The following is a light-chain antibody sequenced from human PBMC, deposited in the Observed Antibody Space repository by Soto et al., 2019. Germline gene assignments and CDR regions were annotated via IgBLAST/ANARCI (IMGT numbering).Light chain of an antibody. CDR1: QSVSNH. J-gene: IGKJ1*01. Sequence: IVLTQSPATLSLSPGARATRSCRAGQSVSNHLAWYQQKPGQAPRLLIYDTFNRATGIPARFSGSGSGTDFTLTISSLEPEDLAVYFCVQRSTWPRTSGQGTKVEIK. V-gene: IGKV3-11*01. CDR3: VQRSTWPRT. CDR2: DTF.